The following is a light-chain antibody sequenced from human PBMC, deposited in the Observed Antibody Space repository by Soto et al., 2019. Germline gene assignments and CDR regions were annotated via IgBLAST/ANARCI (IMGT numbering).Light chain of an antibody. J-gene: IGKJ3*01. CDR3: QQYGSSPPFT. Sequence: IVLTQPQENLSLSTGVRATLSCGASESVSSELAWYQQTPGQAPRLLIYGASSRASGIPDRFSGSGSGTDFTLTISRLEPEDFAVYYCQQYGSSPPFTVGPGTKVDIK. CDR2: GAS. CDR1: ESVSSE. V-gene: IGKV3-20*01.